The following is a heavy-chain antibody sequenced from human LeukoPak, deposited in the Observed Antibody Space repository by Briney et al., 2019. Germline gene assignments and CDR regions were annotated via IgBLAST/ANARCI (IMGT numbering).Heavy chain of an antibody. J-gene: IGHJ4*02. CDR2: ISGSGGST. CDR1: GFTFSSYA. V-gene: IGHV3-23*01. Sequence: GGSLRLSCAASGFTFSSYAMSWVRQAPGKGLEWVSAISGSGGSTYYADSVKGRFTTSRDNSKNTLYLQMNSLRAEDTAVYYCATSDIVVVPADLNFDYWGQGTLVTVSS. CDR3: ATSDIVVVPADLNFDY. D-gene: IGHD2-2*01.